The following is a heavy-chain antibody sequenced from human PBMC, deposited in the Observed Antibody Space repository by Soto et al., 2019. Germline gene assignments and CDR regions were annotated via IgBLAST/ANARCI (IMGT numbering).Heavy chain of an antibody. CDR3: ARDRYCTNGVCSWFDP. D-gene: IGHD2-8*01. CDR1: GYTFTSYA. V-gene: IGHV1-3*01. J-gene: IGHJ5*02. CDR2: INAGNGNT. Sequence: ASVKVSCKASGYTFTSYAMHWVRQAPGQRLEWMGWINAGNGNTKYSRKFQGRVTITRDTSASTAYMELSSLRSEDTAVYYCARDRYCTNGVCSWFDPWGQGTLVTVSS.